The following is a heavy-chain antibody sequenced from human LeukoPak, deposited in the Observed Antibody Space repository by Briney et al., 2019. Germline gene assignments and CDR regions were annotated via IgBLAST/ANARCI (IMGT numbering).Heavy chain of an antibody. CDR1: GGSISGSSYY. CDR3: ARPPGFSTSFWD. V-gene: IGHV4-39*01. Sequence: SETLSLTCTVSGGSISGSSYYWGWIRQPLGKGLEWIGSIHYSGSTYYKPSLKSRVTISVDTSKNQFSLKLSSVTAADTAVYYCARPPGFSTSFWDWGQGTLVTVSS. J-gene: IGHJ4*02. CDR2: IHYSGST. D-gene: IGHD2-2*01.